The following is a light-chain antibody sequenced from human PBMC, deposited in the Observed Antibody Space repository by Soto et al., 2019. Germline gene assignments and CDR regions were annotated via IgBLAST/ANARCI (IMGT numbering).Light chain of an antibody. V-gene: IGKV1-33*01. J-gene: IGKJ5*01. Sequence: DIQMTQSPSSLSASVGDRVTITCQASQDISNYLNWYQLKPGKGPKLLIYDASNLETGVPSRFSGSGSGTDFTFTISSLQPEDIATYYCLQYDSLPITFGQGTRLDIK. CDR1: QDISNY. CDR3: LQYDSLPIT. CDR2: DAS.